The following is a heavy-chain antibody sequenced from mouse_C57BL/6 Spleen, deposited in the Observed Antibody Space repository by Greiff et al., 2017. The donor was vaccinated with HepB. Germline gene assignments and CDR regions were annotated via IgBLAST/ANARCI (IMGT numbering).Heavy chain of an antibody. V-gene: IGHV5-17*01. CDR1: GFTFSDYG. CDR2: ISSGSSTI. D-gene: IGHD2-2*01. J-gene: IGHJ4*01. CDR3: ASRMVTTDYAMDY. Sequence: VQLKESGGGLVKPGGSLKLSCAASGFTFSDYGMHWVRQAPEKGLEWVAYISSGSSTIYYADTVKGRFTISRDNAKNTLFLQMTSLRSEDTAMYYCASRMVTTDYAMDYWGQGTSVTVSS.